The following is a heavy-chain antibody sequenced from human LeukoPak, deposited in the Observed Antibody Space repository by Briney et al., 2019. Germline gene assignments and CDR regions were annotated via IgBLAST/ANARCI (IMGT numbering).Heavy chain of an antibody. V-gene: IGHV3-30*02. CDR2: IRYDGSNK. CDR3: AKVAAVAVAYFDY. J-gene: IGHJ4*02. CDR1: GFTFSSYG. Sequence: GGSLRLSCAASGFTFSSYGMHWVRQAPGKGLEWVAFIRYDGSNKYYADSVKGRFTISRDNSKNTLYLQMNSLRAEDTAVYYCAKVAAVAVAYFDYWGQGTPVTVSS. D-gene: IGHD6-19*01.